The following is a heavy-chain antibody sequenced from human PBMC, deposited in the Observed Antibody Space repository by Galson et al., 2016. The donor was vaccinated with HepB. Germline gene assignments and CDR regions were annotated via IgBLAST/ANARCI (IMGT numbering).Heavy chain of an antibody. J-gene: IGHJ6*02. Sequence: SCKASGFSFSERSVYWMRQAPGQGLQLMGRINPHNGGTNSAEKFEGRLTITRDTSITTVYMELSRLTSDDTAVYYCARDQDYNDFIYYGMDVWGQGTTVTVSS. V-gene: IGHV1-2*06. CDR3: ARDQDYNDFIYYGMDV. CDR1: GFSFSERS. D-gene: IGHD4-17*01. CDR2: INPHNGGT.